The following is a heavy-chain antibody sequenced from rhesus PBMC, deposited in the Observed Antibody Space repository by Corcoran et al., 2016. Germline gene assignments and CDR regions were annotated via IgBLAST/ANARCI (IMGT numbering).Heavy chain of an antibody. J-gene: IGHJ4*01. Sequence: EVQLVETGGGLVQPGGSLKLSCAASGFTFSSYGMSWVRQAPGKGLEWVSAINSGGGSTYYADSVRGRFTISRENSKNTLSLQMNSLRAEDTAVYYCAKDKEPGTVSFDYWGQGVLVTVSS. CDR2: INSGGGST. D-gene: IGHD5-24*01. V-gene: IGHV3S5*01. CDR1: GFTFSSYG. CDR3: AKDKEPGTVSFDY.